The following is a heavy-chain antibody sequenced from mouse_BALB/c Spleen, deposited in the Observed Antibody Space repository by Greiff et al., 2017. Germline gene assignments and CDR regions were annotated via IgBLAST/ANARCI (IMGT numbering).Heavy chain of an antibody. CDR1: GYTFTSYT. V-gene: IGHV1-4*02. CDR3: ATRRTGTPFAY. Sequence: VQLQQSAAELARPGASVKMSCKASGYTFTSYTMHWVKQRPGQGLEWIGYINPSSGYTEYNQKFKDKTTLTADKSSSTAYMQLSSLTSEDSAVYYCATRRTGTPFAYWGQGTLVTVSA. D-gene: IGHD4-1*01. J-gene: IGHJ3*01. CDR2: INPSSGYT.